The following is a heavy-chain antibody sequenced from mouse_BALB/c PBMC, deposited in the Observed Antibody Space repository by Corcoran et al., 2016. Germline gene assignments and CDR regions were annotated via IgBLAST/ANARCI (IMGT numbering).Heavy chain of an antibody. Sequence: EVQLQQSGAELVKPGASVKLSCTASGFNIKDTYMHWVKQRPEQGLEWIGRIDPANGNTKYDPKFQGKATITADTASNTAYLQLSSLTSEDTAVYYCARWYWYFDVWGAGTAVTVSS. V-gene: IGHV14-3*02. J-gene: IGHJ1*01. CDR2: IDPANGNT. CDR3: ARWYWYFDV. CDR1: GFNIKDTY.